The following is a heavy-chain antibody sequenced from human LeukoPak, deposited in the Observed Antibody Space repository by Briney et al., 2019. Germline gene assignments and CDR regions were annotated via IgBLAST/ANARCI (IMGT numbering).Heavy chain of an antibody. Sequence: GGSLRLSCAASGFTFSSYAMSWVRQAPGKGLEWVSAISGSGGSTYYADSVKGRLTISRDNSKNTLCLQMNSLRAEDTAVYYCAKDLGHCSSTSCYTPPIFDYWGQGTLVTVSS. CDR2: ISGSGGST. CDR3: AKDLGHCSSTSCYTPPIFDY. V-gene: IGHV3-23*01. CDR1: GFTFSSYA. J-gene: IGHJ4*02. D-gene: IGHD2-2*02.